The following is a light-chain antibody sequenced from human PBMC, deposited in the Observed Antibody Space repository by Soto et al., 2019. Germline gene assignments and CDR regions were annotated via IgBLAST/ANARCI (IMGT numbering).Light chain of an antibody. J-gene: IGLJ2*01. V-gene: IGLV2-14*01. CDR2: EVS. CDR3: AAWDDSLNGVV. Sequence: QSVLTQPVSVSGSPGQSITISCTGTSRDFSDHNHVPWYQHHPGKAPKLIIYEVSNRPSGVSNRFSGSKSGNTASLTISGLQAEDEADYYCAAWDDSLNGVVFGGGTKLTVL. CDR1: SRDFSDHNH.